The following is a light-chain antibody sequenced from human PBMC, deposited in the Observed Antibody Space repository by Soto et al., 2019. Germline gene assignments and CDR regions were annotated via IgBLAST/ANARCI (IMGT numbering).Light chain of an antibody. Sequence: QPVLTQPPSVSGAPGQRVTISCTGSSSNIGAGYDVHWYQQLPGTAPKLLIYGNSNRPSGVPDRFSGSKSGTSASLAITGLQAGDEADYYCQSYDSSLSVLFGGGTKLTVL. CDR1: SSNIGAGYD. CDR2: GNS. J-gene: IGLJ2*01. CDR3: QSYDSSLSVL. V-gene: IGLV1-40*01.